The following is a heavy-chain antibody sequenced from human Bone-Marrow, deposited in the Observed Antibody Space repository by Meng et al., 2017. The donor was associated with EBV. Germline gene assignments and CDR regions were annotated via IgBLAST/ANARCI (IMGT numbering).Heavy chain of an antibody. CDR2: FLPILGAP. J-gene: IGHJ4*02. D-gene: IGHD3-10*01. CDR3: ARESGRGYTPDY. CDR1: GGAFRRSA. V-gene: IGHV1-69*01. Sequence: QVQVVPLGPGGQKPGASGKVSCKASGGAFRRSAISWVRQAPGQGLEWMGGFLPILGAPNYAETFQDRVTITADESTSTAYMELSSLRPDDTAVYYCARESGRGYTPDYWGQGTLVTVSS.